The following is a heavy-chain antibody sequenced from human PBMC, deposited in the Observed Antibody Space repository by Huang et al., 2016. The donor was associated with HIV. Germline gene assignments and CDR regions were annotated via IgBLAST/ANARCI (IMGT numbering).Heavy chain of an antibody. CDR1: GFPVRGTY. CDR2: IYGGGTE. V-gene: IGHV3-53*01. D-gene: IGHD1-26*01. CDR3: ARGGNTVGYFDN. Sequence: EVQLVESGGGLIQPGGSLRLSCAASGFPVRGTYMSWVRQAPRKGLEWVSVIYGGGTEDVAEAVKGRFTFSRDNSKNTVYLQMNSLRADDTAVYYCARGGNTVGYFDNWGQGTLVTVSS. J-gene: IGHJ4*02.